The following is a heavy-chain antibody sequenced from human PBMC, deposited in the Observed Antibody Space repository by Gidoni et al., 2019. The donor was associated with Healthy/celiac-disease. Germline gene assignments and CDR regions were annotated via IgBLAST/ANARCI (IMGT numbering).Heavy chain of an antibody. D-gene: IGHD4-17*01. J-gene: IGHJ4*02. V-gene: IGHV3-48*03. Sequence: EVQLVESGGGLVQPGGSLRLSCAASGFAFSSYEMNWVRQAPGKGLDWVSYISSSGSTIYYADSVKGRFTISRDNAKNSLYLQMNSLRAEDTAVYYCARYGDYDPSYFDYWGQGTLVTVSS. CDR1: GFAFSSYE. CDR2: ISSSGSTI. CDR3: ARYGDYDPSYFDY.